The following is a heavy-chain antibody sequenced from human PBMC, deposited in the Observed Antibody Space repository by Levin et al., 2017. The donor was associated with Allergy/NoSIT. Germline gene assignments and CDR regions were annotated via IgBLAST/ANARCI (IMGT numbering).Heavy chain of an antibody. CDR2: IYPGDSDT. Sequence: GESLKISCKGSGYSFTSYWIGWVRQMPGKGLEWMGIIYPGDSDTRYSPSFQGQVTISADKSISTAYLQWSSLKASDTAMYYCARMGYDYYDSSTIGWFDPWGQGTLVTVSS. CDR3: ARMGYDYYDSSTIGWFDP. CDR1: GYSFTSYW. V-gene: IGHV5-51*01. D-gene: IGHD3-22*01. J-gene: IGHJ5*02.